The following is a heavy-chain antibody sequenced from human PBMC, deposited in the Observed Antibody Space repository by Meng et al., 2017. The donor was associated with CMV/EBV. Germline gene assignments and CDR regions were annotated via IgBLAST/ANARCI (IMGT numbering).Heavy chain of an antibody. CDR2: IIPIFGTA. V-gene: IGHV1-69*05. CDR3: ARVRNSKTYDFWSSKNVGPMDV. CDR1: GGTFSSYT. Sequence: SVKVSCKASGGTFSSYTISWVRQAPGQGLEWMGGIIPIFGTANYAQKFQGRVTITTDESTSTAYMELSSLRSEDTAVYYCARVRNSKTYDFWSSKNVGPMDVWGQGTTVTVSS. J-gene: IGHJ6*02. D-gene: IGHD3-3*01.